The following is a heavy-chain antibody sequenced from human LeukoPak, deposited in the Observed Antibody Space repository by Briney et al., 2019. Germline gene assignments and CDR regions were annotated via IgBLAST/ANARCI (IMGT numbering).Heavy chain of an antibody. D-gene: IGHD3-10*01. V-gene: IGHV3-30-3*01. CDR3: ARVLGVQYYYGSGNMDLPDY. J-gene: IGHJ4*02. Sequence: GGSLRLSCAASGFTFSSYAMNWVRQAPGNGLQWVAVISYDGSNKYYADSMKGRFTISRDNSKNTLYLQMNSLRAEDTAVYYCARVLGVQYYYGSGNMDLPDYWGQGTLVTVSS. CDR1: GFTFSSYA. CDR2: ISYDGSNK.